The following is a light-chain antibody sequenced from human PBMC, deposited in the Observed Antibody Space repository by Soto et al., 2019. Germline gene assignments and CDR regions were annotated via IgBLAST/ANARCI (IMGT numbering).Light chain of an antibody. V-gene: IGKV3-20*01. CDR2: GAS. CDR3: QQYGSSAWT. J-gene: IGKJ1*01. Sequence: EIVLTQSPGPLSLSPGERATLSCRASQSVSSSYLAWYQQKPGQAPRLLIYGASSRATGIPDRFSGSGSGTDFTFTISRLEPEDFAVYYWQQYGSSAWTVYQGTKVAIK. CDR1: QSVSSSY.